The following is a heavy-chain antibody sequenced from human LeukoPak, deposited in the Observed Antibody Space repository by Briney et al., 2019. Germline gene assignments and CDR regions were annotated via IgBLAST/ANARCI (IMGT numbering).Heavy chain of an antibody. D-gene: IGHD2-21*02. CDR3: ARGHDIVVVTATADY. Sequence: GGSLRLSCAASGFTFSSYSMSWVRQAPGKGLEWVSSISSSSSYIYYADSVKGRFTISRDNAKSSLYLQMNSLRAEDTAVYYCARGHDIVVVTATADYWGQGTLVTVSS. CDR1: GFTFSSYS. J-gene: IGHJ4*02. CDR2: ISSSSSYI. V-gene: IGHV3-21*01.